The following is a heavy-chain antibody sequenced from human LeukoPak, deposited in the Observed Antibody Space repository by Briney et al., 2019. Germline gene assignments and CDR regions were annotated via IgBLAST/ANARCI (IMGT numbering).Heavy chain of an antibody. J-gene: IGHJ4*02. Sequence: GGSLTLSCVASGCPFSSYWMTWGRQPPGQGLGWVANIQQEASKKSSVDPVKGRFTISRDNDKNSLYLHMNSLRAEDKAKYHCKRLGYIDEGIDHWGQGTLVTVSS. V-gene: IGHV3-7*01. CDR3: KRLGYIDEGIDH. CDR1: GCPFSSYW. CDR2: IQQEASKK. D-gene: IGHD5-24*01.